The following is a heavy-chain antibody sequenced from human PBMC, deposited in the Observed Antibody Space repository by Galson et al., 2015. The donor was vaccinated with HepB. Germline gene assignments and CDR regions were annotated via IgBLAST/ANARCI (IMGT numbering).Heavy chain of an antibody. V-gene: IGHV1-69*13. J-gene: IGHJ5*02. CDR3: ARVKGDIVVVPAAIGWFDP. Sequence: QSGAEVKKPGASVKVSCKASGGTFSSYAISWVRQAPGQGLEWMGGIIPIFGTANYAKKFQGRVTITADESTSTAYMELSSLRSEDTAVYYCARVKGDIVVVPAAIGWFDPWGQGTLVTVSS. D-gene: IGHD2-2*02. CDR1: GGTFSSYA. CDR2: IIPIFGTA.